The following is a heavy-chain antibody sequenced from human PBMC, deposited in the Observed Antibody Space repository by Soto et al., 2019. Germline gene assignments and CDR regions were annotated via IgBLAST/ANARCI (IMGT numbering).Heavy chain of an antibody. D-gene: IGHD3-3*01. J-gene: IGHJ6*02. CDR3: ARMGGYYEYYYYGMDV. Sequence: TLSLTCTVSGGSISSYYWSWIRQPAGKGLEWIGRIYTSGSTNYNPSLKSRVTMSVDTSKNRFSLKLSSVTAADTAVYYCARMGGYYEYYYYGMDVWGQGTTVTVSS. CDR2: IYTSGST. V-gene: IGHV4-4*07. CDR1: GGSISSYY.